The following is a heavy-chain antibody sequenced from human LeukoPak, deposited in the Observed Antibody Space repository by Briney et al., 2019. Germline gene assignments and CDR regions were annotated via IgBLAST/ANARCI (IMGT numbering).Heavy chain of an antibody. J-gene: IGHJ4*02. V-gene: IGHV4-34*01. D-gene: IGHD6-6*01. CDR3: AHSSSSLPTDS. CDR2: INHNKST. Sequence: SETLSLTCAVYGGPFSTYYWTWIRQPPGKGLEWIGEINHNKSTNYNPSLNSRLTISVDTSKNQFSLNLTSVTAADTAVYYCAHSSSSLPTDSWGQGTLVIVSS. CDR1: GGPFSTYY.